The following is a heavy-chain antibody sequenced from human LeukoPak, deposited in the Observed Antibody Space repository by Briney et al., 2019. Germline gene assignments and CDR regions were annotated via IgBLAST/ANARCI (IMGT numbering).Heavy chain of an antibody. V-gene: IGHV3-21*01. CDR1: GFHFSSYS. J-gene: IGHJ4*02. Sequence: GGSLRLSCAASGFHFSSYSMNWVRQAPGKGLEWVSSISSSSSYIYYADSVKGRFTISRDNAKNSLYLQMNSLRAEDTAVYYCARELALVRGVISGWGQGTLVTVSS. CDR2: ISSSSSYI. D-gene: IGHD3-10*01. CDR3: ARELALVRGVISG.